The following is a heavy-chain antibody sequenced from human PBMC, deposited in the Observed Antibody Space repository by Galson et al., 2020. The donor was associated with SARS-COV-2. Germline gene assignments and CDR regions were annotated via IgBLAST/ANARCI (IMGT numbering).Heavy chain of an antibody. Sequence: SETLSLTCTVSGGSISSSSYYWGWIRQPPGKGLEWIGSIYYSGSTYYNPSLKSRVTISVDTSKNQFSLKLSSVTAADTAVYYCARQLDILTGYPLLFDYWGQGTLVTVSS. CDR3: ARQLDILTGYPLLFDY. D-gene: IGHD3-9*01. V-gene: IGHV4-39*01. J-gene: IGHJ4*02. CDR2: IYYSGST. CDR1: GGSISSSSYY.